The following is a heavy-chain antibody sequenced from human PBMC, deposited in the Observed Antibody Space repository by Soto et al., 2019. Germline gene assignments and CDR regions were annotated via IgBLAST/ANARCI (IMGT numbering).Heavy chain of an antibody. J-gene: IGHJ6*02. V-gene: IGHV4-31*03. CDR2: IYYSGST. D-gene: IGHD3-22*01. Sequence: PSETLSLTCTVSGGSISSRGYYWSCIRQHPGKGLEWIGYIYYSGSTYYNPSLKSRVTISVDTSKNQFSLKLSSVTAADTAVYYCARKFGGSYYDSSGAPMYYYGMDVWGQGTTVTVSS. CDR1: GGSISSRGYY. CDR3: ARKFGGSYYDSSGAPMYYYGMDV.